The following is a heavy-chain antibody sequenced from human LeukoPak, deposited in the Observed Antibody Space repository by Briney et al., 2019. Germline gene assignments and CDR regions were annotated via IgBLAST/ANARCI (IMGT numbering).Heavy chain of an antibody. CDR1: GFTFSSYG. D-gene: IGHD3-16*01. Sequence: AGGSLRLSCAASGFTFSSYGMHWVRQAPGKGLEWVSGISGSDGSTNYADSVKGRFTISRENSKNTLYLQMNSLRAEDTAVYYCAKDSAKKYDAYWGQGTLVTGSS. CDR3: AKDSAKKYDAY. CDR2: ISGSDGST. V-gene: IGHV3-23*01. J-gene: IGHJ4*02.